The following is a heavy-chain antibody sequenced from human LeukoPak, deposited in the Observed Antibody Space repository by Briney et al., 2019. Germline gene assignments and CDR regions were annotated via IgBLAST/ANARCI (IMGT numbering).Heavy chain of an antibody. J-gene: IGHJ4*02. D-gene: IGHD2-15*01. CDR1: GGSISSSNW. Sequence: SGTLPLTCAVSGGSISSSNWWSWVRQPPGKGLEWIGEIYHSGSTNYNPSPKSRVTISVDKSKNQFSLKLSSVTAADTAVYYCARGKGSGGSLAYFDYWGQGTLVTVSS. CDR2: IYHSGST. CDR3: ARGKGSGGSLAYFDY. V-gene: IGHV4-4*02.